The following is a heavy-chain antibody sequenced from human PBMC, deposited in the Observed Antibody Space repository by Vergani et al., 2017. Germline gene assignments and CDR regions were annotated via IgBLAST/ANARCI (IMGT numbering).Heavy chain of an antibody. CDR1: GDSISRGGPS. V-gene: IGHV4-31*03. J-gene: IGHJ4*02. CDR3: AREVGTEGFDY. Sequence: QVQLQESGPGLVKPSQTLSLTCTVSGDSISRGGPSWNWIRQHPGKGLEWIGYIYYSGSTNYNSSLTSRVSMSVDTSKNQFSLRLSSVTAADTAVYSCAREVGTEGFDYWGQGTLVTVSS. CDR2: IYYSGST. D-gene: IGHD2-21*02.